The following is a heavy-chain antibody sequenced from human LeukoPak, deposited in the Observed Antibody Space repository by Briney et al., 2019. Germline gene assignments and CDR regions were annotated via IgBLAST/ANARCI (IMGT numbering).Heavy chain of an antibody. CDR2: IYHSGST. D-gene: IGHD2-21*02. CDR1: GGSISSGGYY. CDR3: AREGDSDEYFQH. Sequence: SQTLSLTCTVSGGSISSGGYYWSWIRQPPGKGLEWIGYIYHSGSTYYNPSLKSRVTISVDRSKNQFSLKLSSVTAADTAVYYCAREGDSDEYFQHWGQGTLVTVSS. V-gene: IGHV4-30-2*01. J-gene: IGHJ1*01.